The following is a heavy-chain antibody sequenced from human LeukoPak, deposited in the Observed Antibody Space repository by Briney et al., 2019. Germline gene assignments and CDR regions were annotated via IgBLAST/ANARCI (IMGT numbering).Heavy chain of an antibody. J-gene: IGHJ3*02. CDR3: ARNFDYWGAFDI. CDR1: GYSISSGYY. Sequence: SETLSLTCTVSGYSISSGYYWGWIRQPPGKGLEWIGSIYYSGSTYYNPSLKSRVTISVDTSKNQFSLHPRSVTAADTAVYFCARNFDYWGAFDIWGQGTTVTVSS. CDR2: IYYSGST. V-gene: IGHV4-38-2*02. D-gene: IGHD3-3*01.